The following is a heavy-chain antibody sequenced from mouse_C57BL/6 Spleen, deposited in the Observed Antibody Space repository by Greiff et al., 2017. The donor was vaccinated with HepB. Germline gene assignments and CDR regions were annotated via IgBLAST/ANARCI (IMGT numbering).Heavy chain of an antibody. CDR2: INPNNGGT. CDR3: AKPPYDYGKGPPFDY. CDR1: GYTFTDYN. D-gene: IGHD1-1*01. Sequence: EVQLQQSGPELVKPGASVKMSCKASGYTFTDYNMHWVKQSHGKSLEWIGYINPNNGGTSYNQKFKGKATLTVNKSSSTAYMELRSLTSEDSAVYYWAKPPYDYGKGPPFDYWGQGTTLTVSS. J-gene: IGHJ2*01. V-gene: IGHV1-22*01.